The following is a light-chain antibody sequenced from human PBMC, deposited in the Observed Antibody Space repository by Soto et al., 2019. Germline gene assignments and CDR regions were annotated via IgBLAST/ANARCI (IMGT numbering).Light chain of an antibody. CDR3: QQRSNWPREIT. J-gene: IGKJ3*01. CDR2: DAS. Sequence: EIVLTQSPATLSLSPGERATLSCRASQSVSSYLAWYQQKPGQAPRLLIYDASNRATGIPARFSGSGSGTDFTLTISRLEPEDFAVYYCQQRSNWPREITFGPGTKVDIK. CDR1: QSVSSY. V-gene: IGKV3-11*01.